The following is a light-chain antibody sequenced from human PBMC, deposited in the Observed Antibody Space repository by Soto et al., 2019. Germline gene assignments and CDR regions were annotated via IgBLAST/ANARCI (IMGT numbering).Light chain of an antibody. CDR2: LNSDGSH. J-gene: IGLJ1*01. V-gene: IGLV4-69*01. CDR3: QTWGTGIRV. CDR1: SGHSSYA. Sequence: QSVLTQAPSASASLGASVKLTCTLSSGHSSYAIAWLQQQPEKGPRYLMKLNSDGSHSKGDGIPDRFSGSSSGAERYLTISSLQSDDEADYYCQTWGTGIRVFGTGTKLTVL.